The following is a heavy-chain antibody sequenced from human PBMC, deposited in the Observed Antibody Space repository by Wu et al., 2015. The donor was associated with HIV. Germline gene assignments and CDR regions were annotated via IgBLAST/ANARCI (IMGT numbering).Heavy chain of an antibody. Sequence: VQLVQSGAEVKKPGSSVKVSCKASGGTFSSYAISWVRQAPGQGLEWMGGIIPIFGTANYAQKFQGRVTITTDESTSTAYMELSSLRSEDTAVYYCARGMEYCSSTSCLPHYYYGMDVWGQGTTVTVSS. CDR1: GGTFSSYA. CDR3: ARGMEYCSSTSCLPHYYYGMDV. V-gene: IGHV1-69*05. D-gene: IGHD2-2*01. CDR2: IIPIFGTA. J-gene: IGHJ6*02.